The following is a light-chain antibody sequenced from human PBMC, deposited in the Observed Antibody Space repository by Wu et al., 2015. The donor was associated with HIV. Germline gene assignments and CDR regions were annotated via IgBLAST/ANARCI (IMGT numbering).Light chain of an antibody. J-gene: IGKJ4*01. V-gene: IGKV3-11*01. CDR2: DAV. CDR1: QSVTR. CDR3: QHRRNWPLVT. Sequence: EIMLTQSPATLSLSPGETATLSCRASQSVTRLAWYQQKPGQAPRLVMYDAVNRATGTAARFSGSGSGTDFTLIINRLEPEDFAIYYCQHRRNWPLVTFGGGTKVE.